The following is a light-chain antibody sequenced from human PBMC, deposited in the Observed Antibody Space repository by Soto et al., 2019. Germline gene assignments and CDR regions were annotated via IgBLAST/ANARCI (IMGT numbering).Light chain of an antibody. CDR3: QQYGRSPFT. CDR2: DAS. V-gene: IGKV3-11*01. J-gene: IGKJ3*01. Sequence: EIVLTQSPATLSLSPGERATLSCRASQSVGSSLAWYQQKPGQAPRLLIYDASNRATGIPARFSGSGSGTDFTLTISSLEPEDFAVYYCQQYGRSPFTFGPGTKVDIK. CDR1: QSVGSS.